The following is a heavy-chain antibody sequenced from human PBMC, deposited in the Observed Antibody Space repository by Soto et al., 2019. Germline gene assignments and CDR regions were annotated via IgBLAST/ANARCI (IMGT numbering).Heavy chain of an antibody. Sequence: HITLKESGPPLVKPTQTLTLTCTFSVFSLSSGAVGVGWIRQPPGKAPELLALIYWDYDKRYSPSLKSRHTIPKATSKNQVVLAMTNMDPVDTATYYCAHRRKLFFDYWGQGTQVTLSS. CDR1: VFSLSSGAVG. J-gene: IGHJ4*02. D-gene: IGHD1-7*01. CDR2: IYWDYDK. CDR3: AHRRKLFFDY. V-gene: IGHV2-5*02.